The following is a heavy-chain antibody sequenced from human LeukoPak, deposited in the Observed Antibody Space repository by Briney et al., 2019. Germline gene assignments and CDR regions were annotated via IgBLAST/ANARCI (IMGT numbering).Heavy chain of an antibody. J-gene: IGHJ6*02. D-gene: IGHD6-19*01. CDR1: GFTFSSYS. CDR3: AKGSSGWSYYYGMDV. CDR2: ISGSGGST. Sequence: GGSLRLSCAASGFTFSSYSMNWVRLAPGKGLEWVSAISGSGGSTYYADSVKGRFTISRDNSKNTLYLQMNSLRAEDTAVYYCAKGSSGWSYYYGMDVWGQGTTVTVSS. V-gene: IGHV3-23*01.